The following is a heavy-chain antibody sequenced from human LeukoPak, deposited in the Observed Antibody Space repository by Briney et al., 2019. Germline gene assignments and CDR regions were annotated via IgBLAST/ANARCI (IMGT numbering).Heavy chain of an antibody. CDR2: ISYDGSNE. J-gene: IGHJ4*02. V-gene: IGHV3-30*03. Sequence: PGGSLRLSCAASGFTFSSCGMHWVRQAPGKGLEWVAVISYDGSNEYYADSVKGRFTISRDNSKNTLYLQMNSLSVEDTAVYYCARVGYYASGPFSYFDYWGQGTLVTVSS. D-gene: IGHD3-10*01. CDR1: GFTFSSCG. CDR3: ARVGYYASGPFSYFDY.